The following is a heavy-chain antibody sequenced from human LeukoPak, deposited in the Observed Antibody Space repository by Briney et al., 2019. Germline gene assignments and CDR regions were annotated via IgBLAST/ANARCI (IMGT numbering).Heavy chain of an antibody. CDR3: AREAYCGGDCYSGFDY. Sequence: SETLSLTCTVSGGSISYYYWNWIRQPPGKGLEWIGYIYYSGSTNYNPSLKSRVTISVDTSKNQFSLKLSSVTAADTAVYYCAREAYCGGDCYSGFDYWGQGTLVTVSS. V-gene: IGHV4-59*01. D-gene: IGHD2-21*02. CDR1: GGSISYYY. J-gene: IGHJ4*02. CDR2: IYYSGST.